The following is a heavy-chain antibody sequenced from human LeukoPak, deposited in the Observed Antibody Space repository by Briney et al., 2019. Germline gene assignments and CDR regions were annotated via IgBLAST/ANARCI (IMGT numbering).Heavy chain of an antibody. CDR2: ISSSSTYI. CDR3: ARYSGSYGRMYYFDY. J-gene: IGHJ4*02. CDR1: GFTFSDAW. Sequence: GGSLRLSCAASGFTFSDAWMSWVRQAPGKGLEWVSSISSSSTYIYYADSVKGRFTISRDNAKNSLYLQLNSLRAEDTAVYYCARYSGSYGRMYYFDYWGQGTLVTVSS. V-gene: IGHV3-21*01. D-gene: IGHD5-18*01.